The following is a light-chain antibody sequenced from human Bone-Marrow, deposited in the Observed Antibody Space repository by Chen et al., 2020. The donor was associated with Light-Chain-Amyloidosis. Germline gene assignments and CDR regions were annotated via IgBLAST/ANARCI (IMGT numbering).Light chain of an antibody. CDR3: SSYTTSGTHV. V-gene: IGLV2-14*01. CDR2: DVS. J-gene: IGLJ1*01. Sequence: QSALTQPPSVSGSPGPSITISCTGTSSDVGTYNFVSWYQQHPGKAPKVLIYDVSNRPSGVSNRFSGSKSGNTASLTISGLQAEDEADYYCSSYTTSGTHVFGTGTKVTVL. CDR1: SSDVGTYNF.